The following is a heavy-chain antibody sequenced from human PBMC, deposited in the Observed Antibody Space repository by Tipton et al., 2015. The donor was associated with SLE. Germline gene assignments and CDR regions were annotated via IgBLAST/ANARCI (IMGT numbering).Heavy chain of an antibody. Sequence: LRLSCTVSGGSISSYYWSWIRQPPGKGLEWIGYIYYSGSTNYSPSLKSRVTISVDTSKNQFSLKLSSVTAADTAVYHCARGGFFFSWGFDYWGQGTLVTVSS. J-gene: IGHJ4*02. D-gene: IGHD3-16*01. CDR1: GGSISSYY. CDR3: ARGGFFFSWGFDY. CDR2: IYYSGST. V-gene: IGHV4-59*01.